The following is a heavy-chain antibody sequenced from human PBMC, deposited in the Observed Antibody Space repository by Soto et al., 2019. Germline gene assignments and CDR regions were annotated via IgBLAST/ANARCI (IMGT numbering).Heavy chain of an antibody. Sequence: GASVKVSCKASGYTFTSYGISWVRESPGQGLEWMGWISAYNGNTNYAQKLQGRVTMTTDTSTSTAYMELRSLRSDDTAVYYCARENPSWYNWFDPWGQGTLVTVSS. CDR3: ARENPSWYNWFDP. V-gene: IGHV1-18*04. D-gene: IGHD2-8*01. CDR1: GYTFTSYG. J-gene: IGHJ5*02. CDR2: ISAYNGNT.